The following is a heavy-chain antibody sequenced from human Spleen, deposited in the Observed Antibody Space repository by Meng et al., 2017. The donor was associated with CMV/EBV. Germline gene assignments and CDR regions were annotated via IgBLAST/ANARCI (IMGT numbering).Heavy chain of an antibody. CDR1: GFTFTRYS. CDR2: ISPTGSYI. Sequence: GGSLRLSCAASGFTFTRYSMTWVRQAPGKGLEWVSSISPTGSYIYYADSVKGRFTISRDNAKNSLYLQMNSLRAEDTAAYYCAKPQSGPAGVYYYYYGMDVWGQGTTVTVSS. D-gene: IGHD2-2*01. CDR3: AKPQSGPAGVYYYYYGMDV. V-gene: IGHV3-21*04. J-gene: IGHJ6*02.